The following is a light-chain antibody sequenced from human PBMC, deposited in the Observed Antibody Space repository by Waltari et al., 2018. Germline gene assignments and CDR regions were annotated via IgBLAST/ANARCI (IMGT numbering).Light chain of an antibody. CDR1: SSDRDFNS. CDR2: GVT. V-gene: IGLV2-8*01. Sequence: QSALTQPPSASGSPGQSVTISCTGTSSDRDFNSVSWYQQPPGRAPKIILYGVTKRPSGVPDPFPGSKSGNTASLTVSGLQVEDEAHYYCSLSGGINNFVVFGGGTKLTVL. CDR3: SLSGGINNFVV. J-gene: IGLJ2*01.